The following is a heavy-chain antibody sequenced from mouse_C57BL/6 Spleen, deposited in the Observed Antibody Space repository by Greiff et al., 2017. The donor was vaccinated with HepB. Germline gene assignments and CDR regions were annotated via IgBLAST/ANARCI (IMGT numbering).Heavy chain of an antibody. V-gene: IGHV5-6*01. Sequence: EVKLVESGGDLVKPGGSLKLSCAASGFTFSSYGMSWVRQTPDKRLEWVATISSGGSYTYYPDSVKGRFTISRDNAKNTLYLQMSSLKSEDTAMYYCARQAQATVSFAYWGQGTLVTVSA. CDR2: ISSGGSYT. J-gene: IGHJ3*01. CDR3: ARQAQATVSFAY. D-gene: IGHD3-2*02. CDR1: GFTFSSYG.